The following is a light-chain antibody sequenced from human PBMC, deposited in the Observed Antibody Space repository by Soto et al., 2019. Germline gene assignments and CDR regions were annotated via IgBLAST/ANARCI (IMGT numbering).Light chain of an antibody. Sequence: EIVMTQSPATPSVSPGERATLSCRASQSVSSNLAWYQQKPGQAPRLLIYDASTRATGIPARFSGSGSGTEFTLTISSLQSKDFAVYYCQQYNNWHPLTFGGGTKVDIK. CDR2: DAS. V-gene: IGKV3D-15*01. J-gene: IGKJ4*01. CDR3: QQYNNWHPLT. CDR1: QSVSSN.